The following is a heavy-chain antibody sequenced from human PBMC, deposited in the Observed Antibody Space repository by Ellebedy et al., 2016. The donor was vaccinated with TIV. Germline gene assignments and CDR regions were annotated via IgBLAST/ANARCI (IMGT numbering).Heavy chain of an antibody. J-gene: IGHJ4*02. CDR3: ARGGNYYDSSGYSFDY. D-gene: IGHD3-22*01. CDR2: ISAYNGNT. CDR1: GYTFTSYG. Sequence: ASVKVSCXASGYTFTSYGISWVRQAPGQGLEWMGWISAYNGNTNYAQKLQGRVTMTTDTSASTAYMELSSLRSEDTAVYYCARGGNYYDSSGYSFDYWGQGTLVTVSS. V-gene: IGHV1-18*04.